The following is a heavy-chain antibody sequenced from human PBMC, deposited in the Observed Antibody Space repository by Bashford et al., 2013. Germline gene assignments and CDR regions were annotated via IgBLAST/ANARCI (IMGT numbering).Heavy chain of an antibody. Sequence: VASVKVSCTASGYKFSSLAFTWVRQAPGQGLEWMGWISANSGNANSAQSLQGRVTMTTDTSTSTAFMELTSLTSEDTAMYYCAVIHIHYESATHYSDYWGQGTLVTVSS. D-gene: IGHD3-22*01. CDR2: ISANSGNA. CDR3: AVIHIHYESATHYSDY. J-gene: IGHJ4*02. V-gene: IGHV1-18*04. CDR1: GYKFSSLA.